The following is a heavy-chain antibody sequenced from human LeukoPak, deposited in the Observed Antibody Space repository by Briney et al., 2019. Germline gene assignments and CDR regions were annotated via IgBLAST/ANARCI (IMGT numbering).Heavy chain of an antibody. V-gene: IGHV4-31*03. Sequence: SETLSLTCTVSGGSISSGGYYWSWIRQHPGKGLEWIGYIYYSGSTYYNPSLKSRVTISVDTSKNQFSLKLSSVTAADTAVYYCAAWDSGYPSDYWGQGTLVTVSS. CDR2: IYYSGST. J-gene: IGHJ4*02. CDR1: GGSISSGGYY. CDR3: AAWDSGYPSDY. D-gene: IGHD5-12*01.